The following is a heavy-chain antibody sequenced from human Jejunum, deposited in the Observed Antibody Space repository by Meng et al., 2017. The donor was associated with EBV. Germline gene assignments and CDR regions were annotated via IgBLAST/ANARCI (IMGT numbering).Heavy chain of an antibody. CDR1: GFTFSGYA. J-gene: IGHJ4*02. D-gene: IGHD1-14*01. V-gene: IGHV3-30*18. CDR2: ISYGGSDK. Sequence: QVRLLGVGGGVVQPGRSLRLSCAASGFTFSGYAMHWVSQAPGKGLEWVAVISYGGSDKLYADSVKGRFTIYRDNSDNTLFLQMNSLKPEDTAVYYCAKERRGFYTEHWGQGTLVTVSS. CDR3: AKERRGFYTEH.